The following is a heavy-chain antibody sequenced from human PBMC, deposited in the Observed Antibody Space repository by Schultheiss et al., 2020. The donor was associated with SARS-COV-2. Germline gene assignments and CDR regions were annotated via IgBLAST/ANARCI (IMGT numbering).Heavy chain of an antibody. CDR2: ISGSGGST. CDR3: ARLLYSSGWVDY. J-gene: IGHJ4*02. V-gene: IGHV3-23*01. D-gene: IGHD6-19*01. Sequence: GGSLRLSCAASGFTFSSYAMSWVRQAPGKGLEWVSAISGSGGSTYYADSVKGRFTISRDNAKKSLYLHMDSLKVADTAVYYCARLLYSSGWVDYWGQGTLVTVSS. CDR1: GFTFSSYA.